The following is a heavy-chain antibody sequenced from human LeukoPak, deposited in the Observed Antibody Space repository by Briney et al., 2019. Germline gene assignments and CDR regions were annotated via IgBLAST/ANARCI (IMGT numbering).Heavy chain of an antibody. CDR1: GFTFSSSA. D-gene: IGHD3-10*01. V-gene: IGHV3-30*02. Sequence: PGGSLRLSCAASGFTFSSSAMHWVRQAPGKGLEWVAFIRYDGSNKYYADSVKGRFTISRDNSKNTLYLQMNSLRAEDTAVYYCAPLGGGGYYGPSTFDPWGQGTLVTVSS. J-gene: IGHJ5*02. CDR2: IRYDGSNK. CDR3: APLGGGGYYGPSTFDP.